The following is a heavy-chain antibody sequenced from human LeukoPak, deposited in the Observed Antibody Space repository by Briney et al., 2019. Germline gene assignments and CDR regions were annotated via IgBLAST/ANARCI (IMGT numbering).Heavy chain of an antibody. D-gene: IGHD3-22*01. Sequence: GASVKVSCKASGYSFTNYDINWVRQATGQGLEWMGWINPNSGGTNYAQKFQGRVTMTRDTSISTAYMELSRLRSDDTAVYYCARPYNYYDSSPQQDWGQGTLVTVSS. V-gene: IGHV1-2*02. CDR1: GYSFTNYD. CDR3: ARPYNYYDSSPQQD. J-gene: IGHJ4*02. CDR2: INPNSGGT.